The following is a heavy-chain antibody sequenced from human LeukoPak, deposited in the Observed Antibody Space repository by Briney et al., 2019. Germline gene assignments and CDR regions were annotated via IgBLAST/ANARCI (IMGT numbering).Heavy chain of an antibody. CDR2: ISSSSSYI. D-gene: IGHD5-12*01. J-gene: IGHJ5*02. CDR1: GFTFSSYS. CDR3: ARVLTSGYDWNWFDP. Sequence: GGSLRLSCAASGFTFSSYSMNWVRQAPGKGLEWVSSISSSSSYIYYADSVKGRFTVSRDNAKNSLFLQMNTLRAEDSAVYYCARVLTSGYDWNWFDPWGQGTLVTVSS. V-gene: IGHV3-21*01.